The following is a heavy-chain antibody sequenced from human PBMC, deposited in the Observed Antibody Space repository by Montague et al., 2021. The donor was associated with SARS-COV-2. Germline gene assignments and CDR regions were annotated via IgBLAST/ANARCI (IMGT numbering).Heavy chain of an antibody. Sequence: SETLSLTCTVSGASISGHYWSWVRQPPGKGLEWIAYIYDGGNTNYNPALESRVPISLDTSEKEFSLKLSSVTVADTAVYYCARLRMVVGGSYYFDYWGQGTLVTVSS. CDR3: ARLRMVVGGSYYFDY. V-gene: IGHV4-59*08. D-gene: IGHD2-21*01. CDR1: GASISGHY. CDR2: IYDGGNT. J-gene: IGHJ4*02.